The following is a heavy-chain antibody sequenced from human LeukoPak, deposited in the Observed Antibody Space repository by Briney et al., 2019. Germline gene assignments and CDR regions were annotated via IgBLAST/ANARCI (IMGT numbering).Heavy chain of an antibody. CDR2: ISSSGSTI. D-gene: IGHD3-3*01. CDR1: GFTFSSYE. CDR3: GRNHPVLDWLLFFDY. J-gene: IGHJ4*01. Sequence: GGSLRLPRAASGFTFSSYEMHWVRQAPGKGLEWVSYISSSGSTIYYADSVKGRFTISRDNAKNSLYLQMNSLRAEDTAVYYCGRNHPVLDWLLFFDYW. V-gene: IGHV3-48*03.